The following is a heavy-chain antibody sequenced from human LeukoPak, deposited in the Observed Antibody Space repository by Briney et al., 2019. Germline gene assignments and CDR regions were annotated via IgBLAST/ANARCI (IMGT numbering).Heavy chain of an antibody. J-gene: IGHJ6*03. V-gene: IGHV1-69*05. Sequence: SVKVSCKASGGTFSSYAISWVRQAPGQGLEWMGGIIPIFGTANYAQKFQGRVTITTDESTSTAYMELSSLRSEDTAVYYCARGIRDGYSSGWYGDYYYYYMDVWGKGTTVTVSS. CDR1: GGTFSSYA. D-gene: IGHD6-19*01. CDR3: ARGIRDGYSSGWYGDYYYYYMDV. CDR2: IIPIFGTA.